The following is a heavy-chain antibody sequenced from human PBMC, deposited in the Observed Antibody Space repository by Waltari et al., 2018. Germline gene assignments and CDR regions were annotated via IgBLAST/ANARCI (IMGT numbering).Heavy chain of an antibody. CDR1: GFTFTNPW. Sequence: EVQLVESGGGLVQPGGSLRLPCSGSGFTFTNPWLSWVRQAPGKGPEWVASIKQDGSEKYYVDSMKGRFTISRDNAKNSLSLQMDSLRAEDTAVYFCARGVTTVEYWGQGTLVTVSS. CDR2: IKQDGSEK. J-gene: IGHJ4*02. D-gene: IGHD2-21*02. V-gene: IGHV3-7*04. CDR3: ARGVTTVEY.